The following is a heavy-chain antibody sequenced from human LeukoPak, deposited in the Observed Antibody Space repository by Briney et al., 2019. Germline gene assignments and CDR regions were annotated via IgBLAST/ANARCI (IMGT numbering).Heavy chain of an antibody. D-gene: IGHD1-26*01. V-gene: IGHV4-30-4*02. Sequence: SETLSLTCTVSGGSISSGDYYWSWIRQPPGKGLEWIGYIYYSGGSYYNPSLKSRVTISVDTSKNQFSLKLSSVTAADTAVYYCARAAYSGSYHSDYWGQGTLVTVSS. J-gene: IGHJ4*02. CDR1: GGSISSGDYY. CDR3: ARAAYSGSYHSDY. CDR2: IYYSGGS.